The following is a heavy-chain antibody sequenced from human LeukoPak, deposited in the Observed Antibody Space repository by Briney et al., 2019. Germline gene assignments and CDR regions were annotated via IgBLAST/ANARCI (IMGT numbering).Heavy chain of an antibody. V-gene: IGHV4-39*01. CDR2: IYYSGST. CDR1: GGSISSSSYY. J-gene: IGHJ5*02. D-gene: IGHD6-13*01. Sequence: SETLSLTCTVSGGSISSSSYYWGWIRPPPEKGLEWIGSIYYSGSTYYTPSLKCRVTMSEATSKNEFSLKLSPVTAADTAVYYCERRNRIAAAGMGGWFDPWGRGKLVIVSS. CDR3: ERRNRIAAAGMGGWFDP.